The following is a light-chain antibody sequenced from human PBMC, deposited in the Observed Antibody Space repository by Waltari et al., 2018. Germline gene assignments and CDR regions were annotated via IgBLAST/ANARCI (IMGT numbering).Light chain of an antibody. V-gene: IGKV1-39*01. CDR1: QSISDY. Sequence: DIQMTQSPSSLSASIGDRVTITCRASQSISDYLNWYQQEPGEAPKLRIYAASSLQSGVPSRFSGRGSGADFTLTISSLQPEDFATYYCQQSYTTPFTFGPGTKVDI. CDR2: AAS. CDR3: QQSYTTPFT. J-gene: IGKJ3*01.